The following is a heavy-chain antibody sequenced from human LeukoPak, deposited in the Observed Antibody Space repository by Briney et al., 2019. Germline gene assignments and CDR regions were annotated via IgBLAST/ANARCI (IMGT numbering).Heavy chain of an antibody. CDR3: AKDLTIFGVVYYFDY. CDR1: GFTFSSYG. V-gene: IGHV3-30*02. Sequence: GGSLRLSCAASGFTFSSYGMHWVRQAPGKGLEWVTFIRYDGSNKYYADSVKGRFTISRDNSKNTLYLQMNSLRAEDTAVYYCAKDLTIFGVVYYFDYWGQGTLVTVSS. J-gene: IGHJ4*02. D-gene: IGHD3-3*01. CDR2: IRYDGSNK.